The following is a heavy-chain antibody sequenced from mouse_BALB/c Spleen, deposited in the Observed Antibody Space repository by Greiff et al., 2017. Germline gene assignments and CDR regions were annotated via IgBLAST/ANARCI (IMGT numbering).Heavy chain of an antibody. CDR2: IYPGDGDT. Sequence: QVQLQQSGAELVRPGSSVKISCKASGYAFSSYWMNWVKQRPGQGLEWIGQIYPGDGDTNYNGKFKGKATLTADKSSSTAYMQLSSLTSEDSAVYFCARGVSGAMDNWVKEPQSPSPQ. CDR1: GYAFSSYW. D-gene: IGHD3-2*02. V-gene: IGHV1-80*01. J-gene: IGHJ4*01. CDR3: ARGVSGAMDN.